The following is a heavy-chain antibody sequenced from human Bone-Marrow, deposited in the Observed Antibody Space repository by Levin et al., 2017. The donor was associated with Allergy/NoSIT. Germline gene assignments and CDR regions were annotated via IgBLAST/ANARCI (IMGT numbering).Heavy chain of an antibody. CDR2: IYSGGNT. CDR1: GFTVSTHY. CDR3: ARDGVYGDTGYFDY. D-gene: IGHD4-17*01. Sequence: GESLKISCAASGFTVSTHYMSWVRQAPGKGLEWVSVIYSGGNTYYADSVKGRFTISRDNSKNTLYLQMNSLRAEDTAVYYCARDGVYGDTGYFDYWGQGTLVTVSS. V-gene: IGHV3-66*02. J-gene: IGHJ4*02.